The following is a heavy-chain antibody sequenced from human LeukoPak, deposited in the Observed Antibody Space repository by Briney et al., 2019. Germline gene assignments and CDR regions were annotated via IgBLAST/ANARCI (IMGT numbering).Heavy chain of an antibody. J-gene: IGHJ3*02. Sequence: ASVKVSCKACGYTFTSYYMHWVRQAPGQGLEWMGVFNPSGGSTSYAQKFQGRVTMTRDTSTSTVYMELSSLRSEDTAMYYCARVRDGYNDAFDIWGQGTMVTVSS. CDR2: FNPSGGST. V-gene: IGHV1-46*01. D-gene: IGHD5-24*01. CDR1: GYTFTSYY. CDR3: ARVRDGYNDAFDI.